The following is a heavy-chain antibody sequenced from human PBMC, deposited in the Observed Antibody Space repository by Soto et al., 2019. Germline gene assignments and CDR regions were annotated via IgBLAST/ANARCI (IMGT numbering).Heavy chain of an antibody. D-gene: IGHD1-1*01. CDR1: GFTFSSYA. CDR2: LSGSGGST. J-gene: IGHJ6*02. V-gene: IGHV3-23*01. CDR3: AKQQGPGTPYYYAMDV. Sequence: EVQLLEAGGGLVQPGGSQRLSCAASGFTFSSYAMTWVRQAPGKGLEWVSTLSGSGGSTYYAASVKGRFTISRDNSKDTLYLEMNSLRGEDTAVYFCAKQQGPGTPYYYAMDVWGQGTAVTFSS.